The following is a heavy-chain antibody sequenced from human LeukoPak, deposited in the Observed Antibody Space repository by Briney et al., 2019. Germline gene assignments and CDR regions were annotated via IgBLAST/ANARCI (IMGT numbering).Heavy chain of an antibody. V-gene: IGHV3-23*01. CDR2: IGSSGGGT. CDR1: GLTFNNYA. Sequence: SGGSLRLSFEASGLTFNNYAMHWVRQSSGKGLEWVSGIGSSGGGTYYADSVKGRFTISRDTSKDTVYLQMDSLRAEDTAIYYCAKIHQNRVVVGAKGAFDIWGQGTVVTVSS. CDR3: AKIHQNRVVVGAKGAFDI. J-gene: IGHJ3*02. D-gene: IGHD2-15*01.